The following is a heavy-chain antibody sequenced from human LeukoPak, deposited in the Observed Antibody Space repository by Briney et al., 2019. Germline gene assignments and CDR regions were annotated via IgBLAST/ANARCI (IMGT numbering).Heavy chain of an antibody. J-gene: IGHJ6*02. CDR2: INHSGST. CDR1: GGSFSGYY. V-gene: IGHV4-34*01. D-gene: IGHD2-21*02. CDR3: ARVSCGGDCVIHYYYGMDV. Sequence: PSETLSLTCAVYGGSFSGYYWSWIRQPPGKGLEWIGEINHSGSTNYNPSLKSRVTISVDTSKNQFSLKLSSVTAADTAVYYCARVSCGGDCVIHYYYGMDVWGQGTTVTVSS.